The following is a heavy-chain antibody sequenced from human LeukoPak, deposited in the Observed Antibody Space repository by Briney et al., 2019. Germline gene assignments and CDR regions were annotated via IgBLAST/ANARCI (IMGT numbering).Heavy chain of an antibody. CDR3: ARANLLLPKHESGFDY. V-gene: IGHV4-34*01. J-gene: IGHJ4*02. CDR2: INHSGST. Sequence: SETLSLTRAVYGGSFSGYYWSWIRQPPGKGLEWIGEINHSGSTNYNPSLKSRVTISVDTSKNQFSLKLSSVTAADTAVYYCARANLLLPKHESGFDYWGQGTLVTVSS. CDR1: GGSFSGYY. D-gene: IGHD2-15*01.